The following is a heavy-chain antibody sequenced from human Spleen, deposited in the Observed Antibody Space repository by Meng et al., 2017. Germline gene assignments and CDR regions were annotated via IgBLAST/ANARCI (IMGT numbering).Heavy chain of an antibody. Sequence: QLPRWAAGLLKPSETLSLTCVVSGGSFSDYYWSWIRQPPGKGLEWIGEINHSGSTNYNPSLESRATISVDTSQNNLSLKLSSVTAADSAVYYCARGPTTMAHDFDYWGQGTLVTVSS. CDR1: GGSFSDYY. J-gene: IGHJ4*02. V-gene: IGHV4-34*01. CDR2: INHSGST. CDR3: ARGPTTMAHDFDY. D-gene: IGHD4-11*01.